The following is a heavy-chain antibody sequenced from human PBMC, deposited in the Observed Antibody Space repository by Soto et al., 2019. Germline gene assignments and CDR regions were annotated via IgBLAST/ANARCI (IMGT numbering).Heavy chain of an antibody. CDR2: ISAYNGNT. D-gene: IGHD2-2*01. Sequence: GASVKVSCKASGYTFTSYGISWVRQAPGQGLEWMGWISAYNGNTNYAQKLQGRVTMTTDTSTSTAYMELRSLRSDDTAVYYCARARPAYCSSTSCVAFDPWGQGTLVTVSS. V-gene: IGHV1-18*01. J-gene: IGHJ5*02. CDR3: ARARPAYCSSTSCVAFDP. CDR1: GYTFTSYG.